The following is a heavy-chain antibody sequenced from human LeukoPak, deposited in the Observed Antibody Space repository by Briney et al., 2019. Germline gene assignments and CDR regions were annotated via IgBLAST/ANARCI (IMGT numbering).Heavy chain of an antibody. CDR2: INSDGNNR. D-gene: IGHD6-13*01. CDR1: GFTFSSYW. J-gene: IGHJ4*02. CDR3: ARDAGYSISL. V-gene: IGHV3-74*01. Sequence: GGSLRLSCAASGFTFSSYWMHWVRQAPGKGLLWVSLINSDGNNRGYADSVKGRFTVSRDNATNTLYLQMNSLRAEDTAVYYCARDAGYSISLWGQGTLVTVSS.